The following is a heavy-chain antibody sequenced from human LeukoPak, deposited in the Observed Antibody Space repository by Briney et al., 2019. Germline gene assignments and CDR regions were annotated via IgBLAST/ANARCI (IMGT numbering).Heavy chain of an antibody. CDR2: IYSGATT. D-gene: IGHD1-26*01. CDR1: GFTVSSNY. V-gene: IGHV3-66*01. CDR3: ARGIVGATPAFDI. J-gene: IGHJ3*02. Sequence: GGSLRLSCAASGFTVSSNYMSWVRQAPGKGLEWVSVIYSGATTYYADSVKGRLTISRDNSKNTLYLQMNSLRAEDTAVYYCARGIVGATPAFDIWGQGTMVTVSS.